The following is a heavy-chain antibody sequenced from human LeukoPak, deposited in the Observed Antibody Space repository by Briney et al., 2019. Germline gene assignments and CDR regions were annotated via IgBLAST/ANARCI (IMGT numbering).Heavy chain of an antibody. D-gene: IGHD1-26*01. CDR2: ISSTNAI. Sequence: GGSLRLSCSASGFAFGIYALNWFRHTPGKRLEWLSYISSTNAIYYADSVKGRFTISRDNAKESLYLQMNSLRAEDTAVYYCARDDKWAFDYWGQGTLVTVSS. CDR1: GFAFGIYA. J-gene: IGHJ4*02. V-gene: IGHV3-69-1*02. CDR3: ARDDKWAFDY.